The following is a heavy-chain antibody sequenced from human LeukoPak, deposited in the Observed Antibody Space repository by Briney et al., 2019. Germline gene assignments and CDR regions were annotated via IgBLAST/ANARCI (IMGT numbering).Heavy chain of an antibody. CDR3: ARGSGSYYEPDY. V-gene: IGHV3-7*01. D-gene: IGHD1-26*01. CDR1: GFIFRSYW. J-gene: IGHJ4*02. Sequence: GGSLRLSCAASGFIFRSYWMSWVRQAPGKGLEWVANIKQDGSEKYYVDSVKGRFTISRDNAKNSLYLQMNSLRAEDTAVYYCARGSGSYYEPDYWGQGTLVTVSS. CDR2: IKQDGSEK.